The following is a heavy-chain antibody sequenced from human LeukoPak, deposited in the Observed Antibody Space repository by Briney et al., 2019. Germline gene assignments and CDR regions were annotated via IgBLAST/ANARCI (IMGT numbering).Heavy chain of an antibody. CDR2: ISSSGSTI. D-gene: IGHD1-26*01. CDR1: GFTFSSYE. Sequence: GGSLRLSCTASGFTFSSYEMNWVRQAPGKGLEWVSYISSSGSTIYYADSVKGRFTISRDNSKNTLYLQMSSLRAEDTAVYYCARELHIGSQSAFDFWGQGTLVTVSS. CDR3: ARELHIGSQSAFDF. V-gene: IGHV3-48*03. J-gene: IGHJ4*02.